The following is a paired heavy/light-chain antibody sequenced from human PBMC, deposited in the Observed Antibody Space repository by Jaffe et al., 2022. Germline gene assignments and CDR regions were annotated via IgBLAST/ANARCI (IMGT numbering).Heavy chain of an antibody. J-gene: IGHJ4*02. D-gene: IGHD3-10*01. CDR2: IYPGDSDT. V-gene: IGHV5-51*03. CDR3: VRVPYYYPSGSYYLLDY. CDR1: GYSFPNYW. Sequence: EVQLVQSGAEVKKPGESLKISCKGSGYSFPNYWIGWVRQMPGKGLEWMGIIYPGDSDTRYSPSFQGQVTISADKSISTAYLQWSSLKASDTAVYYCVRVPYYYPSGSYYLLDYWGQGTLVTVSS.
Light chain of an antibody. J-gene: IGLJ2*01. V-gene: IGLV7-43*01. Sequence: QTVVTQEPSLTVSPGGTVTLTCASSTGAVTSGYYPNWFQQKPGQAPRALIYSTSNKHSWTPARFSGSLLGGKAALTLSGVQPEDEAEYYCLLYYGGAQPVVFGGGTKLTVL. CDR3: LLYYGGAQPVV. CDR1: TGAVTSGYY. CDR2: STS.